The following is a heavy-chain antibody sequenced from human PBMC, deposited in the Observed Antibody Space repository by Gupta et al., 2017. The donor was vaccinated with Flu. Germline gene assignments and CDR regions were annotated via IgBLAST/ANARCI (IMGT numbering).Heavy chain of an antibody. V-gene: IGHV3-13*04. Sequence: EVQLVYSGGDLVQPGGSLRLSCAATGFTFSSYDMNWVLQATGKGLESVSAIGTAGDTDEPGTVKGRFTISRVKAKHSVYVEMTRESAWDTSVYYVARAHSSDAFDIGGQGTMVTVSS. D-gene: IGHD3-22*01. CDR1: GFTFSSYD. J-gene: IGHJ3*02. CDR3: ARAHSSDAFDI. CDR2: IGTAGDT.